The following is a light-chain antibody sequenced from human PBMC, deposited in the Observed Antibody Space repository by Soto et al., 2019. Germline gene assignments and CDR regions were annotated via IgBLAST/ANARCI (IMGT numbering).Light chain of an antibody. V-gene: IGKV3-15*01. J-gene: IGKJ1*01. Sequence: EIVMTQSPATLSVSPGERATLSCRASQYVSSNLAWYQQKLGQAPRLLIYGASTRATGIPARFSGSGSGTEFTLTISSLQSEDFAVYYCQQYNNWWTFGQGTKVEIK. CDR1: QYVSSN. CDR2: GAS. CDR3: QQYNNWWT.